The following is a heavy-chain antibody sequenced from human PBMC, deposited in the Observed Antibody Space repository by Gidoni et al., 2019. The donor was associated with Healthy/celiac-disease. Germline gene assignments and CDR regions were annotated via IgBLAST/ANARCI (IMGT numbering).Heavy chain of an antibody. D-gene: IGHD1-7*01. CDR2: IIPIFGTA. V-gene: IGHV1-69*06. Sequence: QVQLVQSGAEVKKPGSSVKVSCKASVGTFSSYAISWVRQAPGQGLEWMGGIIPIFGTANYAQKFQGRVTITADKSTSTAYMELSSLRSEDTAVYYCARDHLELQWDYFDYWGQGTLVTVSS. CDR1: VGTFSSYA. J-gene: IGHJ4*02. CDR3: ARDHLELQWDYFDY.